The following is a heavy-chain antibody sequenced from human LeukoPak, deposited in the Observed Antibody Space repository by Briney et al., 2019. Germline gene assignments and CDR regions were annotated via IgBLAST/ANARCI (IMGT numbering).Heavy chain of an antibody. CDR3: ARGRRITMVRGVTHFDY. CDR1: GFTFSSYG. V-gene: IGHV3-33*01. CDR2: IWYDGSNK. J-gene: IGHJ4*02. D-gene: IGHD3-10*01. Sequence: GRSLRLSCAASGFTFSSYGMHWVRQAPGKGLEWVAVIWYDGSNKYYADSVKGRFTISRDNSKNTLYLQMNSLRAEDTAVYYCARGRRITMVRGVTHFDYWGQGTLVTFSS.